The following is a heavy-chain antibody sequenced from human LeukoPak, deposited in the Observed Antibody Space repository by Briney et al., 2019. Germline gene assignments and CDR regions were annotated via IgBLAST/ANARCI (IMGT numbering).Heavy chain of an antibody. V-gene: IGHV3-66*01. CDR1: GFTVSSNY. CDR3: AEEYYDYVWGSYRPY. J-gene: IGHJ4*02. D-gene: IGHD3-16*02. Sequence: PGGSLRLSCAASGFTVSSNYMSWVRQAPGKGLEWVSVIYSGGSTYYADSVKGRFTISRDNSKNTLYLQMNSLRAEDTAVYYCAEEYYDYVWGSYRPYWGQGTLVTVSS. CDR2: IYSGGST.